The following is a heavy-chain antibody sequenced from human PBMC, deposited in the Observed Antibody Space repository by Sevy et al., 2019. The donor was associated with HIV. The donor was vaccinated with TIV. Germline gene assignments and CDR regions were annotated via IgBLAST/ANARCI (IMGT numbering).Heavy chain of an antibody. CDR3: ARPYDSSGYYVYAFDI. J-gene: IGHJ3*02. Sequence: GGSLRLSCAASGFAFSSYWMHWVRQTPGKGLVWVSRINSDGSSTSYADSVKGRFTISRDNAKNTLYLQMNGLRAEDTAVYYCARPYDSSGYYVYAFDIWGQGTMVTVSS. CDR1: GFAFSSYW. CDR2: INSDGSST. V-gene: IGHV3-74*01. D-gene: IGHD3-22*01.